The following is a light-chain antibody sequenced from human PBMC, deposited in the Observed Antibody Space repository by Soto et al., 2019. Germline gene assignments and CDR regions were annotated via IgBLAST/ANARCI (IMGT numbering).Light chain of an antibody. CDR3: QSYDSSPSGYV. CDR2: ANS. CDR1: GSNIGAGYD. Sequence: QSVLTQPPSVSVAPGQRVTISCTWSGSNIGAGYDVHWYQQLPGTAPKLLIFANSNRPSGVPDRFSGSKSGTSASLAITGLRAEDEADYYCQSYDSSPSGYVFGTGTTLTVL. V-gene: IGLV1-40*01. J-gene: IGLJ1*01.